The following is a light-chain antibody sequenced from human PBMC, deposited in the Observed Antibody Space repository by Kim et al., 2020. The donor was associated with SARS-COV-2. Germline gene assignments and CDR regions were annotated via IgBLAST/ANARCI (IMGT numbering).Light chain of an antibody. CDR2: DAS. J-gene: IGKJ1*01. V-gene: IGKV3-20*01. CDR1: QSLSSSH. CDR3: QQYATSSRT. Sequence: SPGDRATLSCRASQSLSSSHLAWYQQRPGRAPRLLIYDASTRATGIPDRFSGTASGTDFTLSISRLEPEDFAVYYCQQYATSSRTFGQGTKVDIK.